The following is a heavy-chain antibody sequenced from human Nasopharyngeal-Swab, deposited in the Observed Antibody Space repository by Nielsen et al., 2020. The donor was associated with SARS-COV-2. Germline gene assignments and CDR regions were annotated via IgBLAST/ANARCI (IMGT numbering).Heavy chain of an antibody. V-gene: IGHV3-73*01. Sequence: GGSLRLSCAASGFTFSDSAIHWVRHASGKGLEWVGRIRSKGNNYATAYAASGRGRFIIFRDDPTNTAYLQMNSLKTEDTAVYYCTRCGGGCYSGRDYWGQGTLVTVSS. CDR1: GFTFSDSA. D-gene: IGHD2-21*02. J-gene: IGHJ4*02. CDR2: IRSKGNNYAT. CDR3: TRCGGGCYSGRDY.